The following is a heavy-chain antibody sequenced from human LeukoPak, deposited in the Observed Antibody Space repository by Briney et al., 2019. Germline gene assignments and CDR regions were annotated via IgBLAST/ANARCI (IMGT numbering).Heavy chain of an antibody. CDR3: ARGGSVYYYDSSGSKAKEYFQH. J-gene: IGHJ1*01. CDR1: GYTFTSYG. D-gene: IGHD3-22*01. V-gene: IGHV1-18*01. Sequence: ASVKVSCKASGYTFTSYGISWVRQAPGQGLERMGWTSAYNGNTNYAQKLQGRVTMTTDTSTSTAYMELRSLRSDDTAVYYCARGGSVYYYDSSGSKAKEYFQHWGQGTLVTVSS. CDR2: TSAYNGNT.